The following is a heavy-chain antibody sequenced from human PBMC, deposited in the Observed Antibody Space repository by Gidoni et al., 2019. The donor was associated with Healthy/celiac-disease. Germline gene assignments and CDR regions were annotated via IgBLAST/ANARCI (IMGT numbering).Heavy chain of an antibody. J-gene: IGHJ4*02. Sequence: QVQLVQSGAEVKKPGASVKVSCKASGYTFTSYYMHWVRQAPGQGLEWMGIINPSGGSTSYAQKFQGRVTMTRDTSTSTVYMELSSLRSEDTAVYYCARVAHYNYYDSSGALLFLDYWGQGTLVTVSS. CDR1: GYTFTSYY. V-gene: IGHV1-46*01. D-gene: IGHD3-22*01. CDR2: INPSGGST. CDR3: ARVAHYNYYDSSGALLFLDY.